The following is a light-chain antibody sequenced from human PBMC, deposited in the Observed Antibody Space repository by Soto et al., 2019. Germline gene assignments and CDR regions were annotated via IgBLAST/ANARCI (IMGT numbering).Light chain of an antibody. CDR1: SSDVGGYNY. CDR3: SSYTSSSTLEV. CDR2: DVS. Sequence: QSALTQPASVSGSPGQSITISCTGTSSDVGGYNYVSWYQQHPGKAPKLMIYDVSNRPSGVSNRFSGSKSGNTASLTISGLPAEDEADYYCSSYTSSSTLEVFGGGTQLTV. V-gene: IGLV2-14*01. J-gene: IGLJ2*01.